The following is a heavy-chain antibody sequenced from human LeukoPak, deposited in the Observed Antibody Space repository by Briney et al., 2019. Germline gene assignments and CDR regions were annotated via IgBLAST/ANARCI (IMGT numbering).Heavy chain of an antibody. V-gene: IGHV3-48*03. D-gene: IGHD4-11*01. J-gene: IGHJ3*01. Sequence: GGSLRLSCAASGFTFSSYEMNWVRQAPGKGLEWVSYISSSGSTIYYADSVKGRFTISSDNAKKSLYLQMNSLRAEDTAVYYCARDWYNNSDAFDLWGQGTMVTVSS. CDR3: ARDWYNNSDAFDL. CDR1: GFTFSSYE. CDR2: ISSSGSTI.